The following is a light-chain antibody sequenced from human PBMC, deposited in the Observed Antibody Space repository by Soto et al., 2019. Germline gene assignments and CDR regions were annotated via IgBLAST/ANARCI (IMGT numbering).Light chain of an antibody. CDR1: SSDVGGYNY. V-gene: IGLV2-8*01. CDR2: EVS. Sequence: QSALTQPPSASGSPGQSVTISCTGTSSDVGGYNYVSWYQQHPGKAPKLTIYEVSKRPSGVPDRFSGSKSGNTASLTVSGLQAEDEADYYCSSYAGNKNVFGTGTKLTVL. CDR3: SSYAGNKNV. J-gene: IGLJ1*01.